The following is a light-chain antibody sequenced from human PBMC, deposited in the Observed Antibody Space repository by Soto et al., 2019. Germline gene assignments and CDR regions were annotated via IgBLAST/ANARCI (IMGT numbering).Light chain of an antibody. CDR3: GTWDSSLSAGPYV. Sequence: QSVLTQPPSVSAAPGQKVTISCSGSSSNIGYNYVSWYQQLPGTAPKLLIYENNKRPSGIPDRFSGSKSGTSATLGITGLQTGDEADYYCGTWDSSLSAGPYVFGTGTKLTVL. CDR1: SSNIGYNY. CDR2: ENN. J-gene: IGLJ1*01. V-gene: IGLV1-51*02.